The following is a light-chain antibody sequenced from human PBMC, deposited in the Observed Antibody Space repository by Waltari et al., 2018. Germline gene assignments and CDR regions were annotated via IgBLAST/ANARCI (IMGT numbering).Light chain of an antibody. Sequence: QSALPQPAPVSGSPGPSITISCTGTSSDVGGYNYVSWYQQYPGKVPKLMIYDVSKWPSGVSNRFSGSKSGNTASLTISGLQAEDEADYYCSSYTSSNTVIFGGGTKLTVL. CDR1: SSDVGGYNY. CDR3: SSYTSSNTVI. V-gene: IGLV2-14*01. CDR2: DVS. J-gene: IGLJ2*01.